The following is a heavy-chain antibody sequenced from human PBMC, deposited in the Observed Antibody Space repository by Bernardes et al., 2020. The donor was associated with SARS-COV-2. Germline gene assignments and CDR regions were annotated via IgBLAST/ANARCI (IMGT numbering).Heavy chain of an antibody. D-gene: IGHD3-22*01. CDR3: AVSPRGGYYASSVWFDP. J-gene: IGHJ5*02. CDR1: GFSFTNFV. V-gene: IGHV3-23*01. Sequence: GSLSLSGEASGFSFTNFVMSWVRQTPGKGPEWVSSISASGGSTNSADSVKGRFTISRDTSKNTLYLQMNSLRAEDTAVYFCAVSPRGGYYASSVWFDPWGQGTLVTVSS. CDR2: ISASGGST.